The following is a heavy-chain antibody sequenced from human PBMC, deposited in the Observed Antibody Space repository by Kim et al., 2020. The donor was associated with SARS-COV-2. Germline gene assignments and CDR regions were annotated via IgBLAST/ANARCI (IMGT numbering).Heavy chain of an antibody. CDR3: ARHPGDSSTFSI. V-gene: IGHV4-39*01. D-gene: IGHD6-13*01. CDR1: GGSISSSSYY. Sequence: SETLSLTCTVSGGSISSSSYYWGWIRQPPGKGLEWIGSIYYSGSTYYNPSLKSRVTISVDTSKNQFSLKLSSVTAADTAVYYCARHPGDSSTFSIWGQGTMVTVSS. CDR2: IYYSGST. J-gene: IGHJ3*02.